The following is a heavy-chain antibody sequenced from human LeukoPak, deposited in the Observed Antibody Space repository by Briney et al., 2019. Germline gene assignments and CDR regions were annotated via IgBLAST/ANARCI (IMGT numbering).Heavy chain of an antibody. CDR3: AREGAAAGISDLEYYYYYYYMDV. D-gene: IGHD6-13*01. J-gene: IGHJ6*03. CDR2: ISSSSSYI. Sequence: PGGSLRLSCAASGFTFSSYSMNWVRQAPGKGLEWVSSISSSSSYIYYADSVKGRFTISRDNAKNSLYLQINSLRAGDTAVYYCAREGAAAGISDLEYYYYYYYMDVWGKGTTVTVSS. V-gene: IGHV3-21*01. CDR1: GFTFSSYS.